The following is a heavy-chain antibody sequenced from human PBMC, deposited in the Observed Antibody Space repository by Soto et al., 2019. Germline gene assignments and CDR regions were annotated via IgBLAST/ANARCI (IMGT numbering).Heavy chain of an antibody. CDR3: ASANDWSGYMLDGMDV. V-gene: IGHV3-21*01. Sequence: GGTLRLSCTASGFTFSSDGMNWVREPPGPGMGWVSSISSSSSCIYYADSLKSRFIISRDNAKNSLYLQMDSFRAEDKAVYYFASANDWSGYMLDGMDVWGQGTTVTVSS. CDR2: ISSSSSCI. D-gene: IGHD3-3*01. J-gene: IGHJ6*02. CDR1: GFTFSSDG.